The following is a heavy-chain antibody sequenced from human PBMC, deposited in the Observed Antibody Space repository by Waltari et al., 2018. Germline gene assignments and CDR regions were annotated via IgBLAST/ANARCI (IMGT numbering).Heavy chain of an antibody. CDR2: IDHSGST. V-gene: IGHV4-4*02. CDR1: GGSISSSNW. Sequence: QVQLQESGPGLVKPSGTLSLTCAVSGGSISSSNWWSWVRQPPGKGLWWSGEIDHSGSTSYNTTLKSRVTISVDKSKNQFSRKLSAVTAADTDVYYCARDGPPRSYDCDYDYYYGMDVWGQGTTVTVSS. J-gene: IGHJ6*02. D-gene: IGHD3-3*01. CDR3: ARDGPPRSYDCDYDYYYGMDV.